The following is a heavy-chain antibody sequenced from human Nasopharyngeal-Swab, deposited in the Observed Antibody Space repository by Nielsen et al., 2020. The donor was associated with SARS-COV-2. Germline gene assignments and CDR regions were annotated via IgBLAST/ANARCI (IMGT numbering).Heavy chain of an antibody. D-gene: IGHD5-18*01. CDR3: ARGYKCGNY. Sequence: GESLKISCAASGFTVSSNYMSWVRQAPGKGLEWVSFIYSDGSTSYTDSVKGRFTISRDNSKNTLYLQMNSLRAEDTAVYYCARGYKCGNYWGQGTLVTVPS. V-gene: IGHV3-53*01. CDR1: GFTVSSNY. CDR2: IYSDGST. J-gene: IGHJ4*02.